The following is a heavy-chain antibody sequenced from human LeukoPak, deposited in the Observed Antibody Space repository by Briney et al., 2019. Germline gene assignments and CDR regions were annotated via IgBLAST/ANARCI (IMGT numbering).Heavy chain of an antibody. CDR1: GGSISSSNW. V-gene: IGHV4-4*02. CDR2: IYHSGST. Sequence: SETLSLTCAVSGGSISSSNWWSWVRQPPGKGLGWIGEIYHSGSTNYNPSLKSRVTISVDKSKNQFSLKLSSVTAADTAVYYCARRKGNYYYGMDVWGQGTTVTVSS. CDR3: ARRKGNYYYGMDV. J-gene: IGHJ6*02. D-gene: IGHD1-14*01.